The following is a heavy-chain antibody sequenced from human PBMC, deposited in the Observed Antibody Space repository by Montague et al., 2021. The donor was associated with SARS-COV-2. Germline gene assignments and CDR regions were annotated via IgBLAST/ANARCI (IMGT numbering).Heavy chain of an antibody. CDR3: ARYRRRFAEIYDTYYDYGLNV. V-gene: IGHV4-34*01. D-gene: IGHD3-10*01. CDR2: INQSGST. Sequence: SETLSLTCAVHGGSFSVHYWTWIRQPPGKGLEWIGQINQSGSTKYNPSLKSRVTISIDTSKNQFSLKMTSMTAADTGVYYCARYRRRFAEIYDTYYDYGLNVWGQGTTVTVFS. CDR1: GGSFSVHY. J-gene: IGHJ6*02.